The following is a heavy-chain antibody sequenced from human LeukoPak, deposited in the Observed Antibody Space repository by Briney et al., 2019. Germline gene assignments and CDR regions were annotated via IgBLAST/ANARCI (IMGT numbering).Heavy chain of an antibody. Sequence: SETLSLTCTVSGASLTTDTYYWGWIRQPPGKGLEWIGSISNSGTTYSNPSLKNRVFISRDTSRNHFSLSLIAVAAADTAVYYCARRPHEVTSSLDIDYWGQGTRVTVSS. J-gene: IGHJ4*02. CDR2: ISNSGTT. CDR3: ARRPHEVTSSLDIDY. D-gene: IGHD2-21*02. V-gene: IGHV4-39*01. CDR1: GASLTTDTYY.